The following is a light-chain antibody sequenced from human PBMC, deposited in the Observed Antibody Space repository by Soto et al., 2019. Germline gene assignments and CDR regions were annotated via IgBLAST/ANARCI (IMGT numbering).Light chain of an antibody. CDR3: QQYYSTPPT. J-gene: IGKJ4*01. CDR1: QSVLYSSNNKNY. V-gene: IGKV4-1*01. CDR2: WAS. Sequence: DIVMTQSPDSLAVSLGEWATINCKSSQSVLYSSNNKNYLAWYQQRPGQPPKLLIHWASSRQSGVPDRFSGSGSGTDFTLTISSLQAEAVAVYYCQQYYSTPPTFGGGTKVEIK.